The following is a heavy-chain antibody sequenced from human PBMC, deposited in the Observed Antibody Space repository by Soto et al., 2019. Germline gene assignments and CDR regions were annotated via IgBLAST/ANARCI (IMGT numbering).Heavy chain of an antibody. V-gene: IGHV1-3*01. CDR2: INAGNGNT. CDR3: ACPYASPSYLPY. J-gene: IGHJ4*02. CDR1: GYTFTSYA. Sequence: ASVKVSCKASGYTFTSYAMHWVRQAPGQRLEWMGWINAGNGNTKYSQKFQGRVTITRDTSASTAYMELRSLRYEDTAVYYCACPYASPSYLPYCGQGNLGTFSS. D-gene: IGHD3-10*01.